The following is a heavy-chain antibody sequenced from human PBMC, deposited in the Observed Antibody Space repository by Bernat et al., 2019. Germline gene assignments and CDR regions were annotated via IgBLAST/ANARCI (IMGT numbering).Heavy chain of an antibody. CDR1: GFTVSSNY. J-gene: IGHJ3*02. V-gene: IGHV3-53*01. Sequence: EVQLVESGGGLIQPGGSLRLSCAASGFTVSSNYMSWVRQAPGKGLEWVSVIYSGGSTYYADSVKGRFTISRDNSKSTLYLQMNSLRAEDTAVYYCARGSTFRYLSDAFHIWGQGTMVTVSS. D-gene: IGHD5/OR15-5a*01. CDR2: IYSGGST. CDR3: ARGSTFRYLSDAFHI.